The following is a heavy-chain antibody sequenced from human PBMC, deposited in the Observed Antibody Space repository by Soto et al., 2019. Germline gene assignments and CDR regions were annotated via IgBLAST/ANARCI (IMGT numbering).Heavy chain of an antibody. V-gene: IGHV4-59*01. D-gene: IGHD3-3*01. CDR3: FFHFEQKMPYDHLASAFLLNRSSDL. CDR2: AYYRGST. Sequence: GKGLEWIACAYYRGSTMYNPSLKSRVTISVDTSKNQFSLKLNSVTAADTAVYYFFFHFEQKMPYDHLASAFLLNRSSDL. J-gene: IGHJ2*01.